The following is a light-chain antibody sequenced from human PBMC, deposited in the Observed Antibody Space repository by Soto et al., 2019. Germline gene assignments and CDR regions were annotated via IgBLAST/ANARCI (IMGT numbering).Light chain of an antibody. CDR3: QQFGSSPLFT. CDR2: GAS. Sequence: EIVLTQSPGTLSLSPGERATLSCRASQSVSSSYLAWYQQKPGEAPRLLIYGASSRATGIPDRFSGSGSGTDFTLTISRLEPEDCAVYYCQQFGSSPLFTFGPGTKVD. CDR1: QSVSSSY. J-gene: IGKJ3*01. V-gene: IGKV3-20*01.